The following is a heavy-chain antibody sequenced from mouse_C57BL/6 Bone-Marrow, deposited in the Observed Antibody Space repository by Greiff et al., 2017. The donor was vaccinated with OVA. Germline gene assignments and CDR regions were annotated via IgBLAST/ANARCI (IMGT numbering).Heavy chain of an antibody. J-gene: IGHJ4*01. CDR3: ARHITTVGYYAMDY. V-gene: IGHV2-6-1*01. CDR1: GFSLTSYG. CDR2: IWSDGST. D-gene: IGHD1-1*01. Sequence: VKVVESGPGLVAPSQSLSITCTVSGFSLTSYGVHWVRQPPGKGLEWLVVIWSDGSTTYNSAPKSRLSIRKDNSKSQVFLKMNSLQTDDTAMYYCARHITTVGYYAMDYWGQGTSVTVSS.